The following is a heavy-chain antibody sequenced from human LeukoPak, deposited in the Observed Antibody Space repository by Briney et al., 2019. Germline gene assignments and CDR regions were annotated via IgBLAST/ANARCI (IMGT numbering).Heavy chain of an antibody. CDR2: IHHSGST. D-gene: IGHD6-6*01. CDR3: AGGGSSLNWFDP. J-gene: IGHJ5*02. Sequence: SETLSLTCTVSGGSISSYYWSWIRQPPGKGLEWIGYIHHSGSTNYNPSLKSRVTISVATPKNQFSLKLNSVTAADTAVYYCAGGGSSLNWFDPWGQGTPVTVSS. CDR1: GGSISSYY. V-gene: IGHV4-59*01.